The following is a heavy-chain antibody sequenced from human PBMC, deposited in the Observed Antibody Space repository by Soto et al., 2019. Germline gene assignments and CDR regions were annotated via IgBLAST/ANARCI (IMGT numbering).Heavy chain of an antibody. CDR1: GFTFSSYA. CDR2: ISGSGVST. Sequence: GGSLRLSCAASGFTFSSYAMSWVRQAPGKGLEWVSAISGSGVSTHYADSVKGRFTISRDNSKNTLYLQMNSLRAEDTAVYYCAKDTDATVTPHFDLWGRGTLVTVSS. CDR3: AKDTDATVTPHFDL. V-gene: IGHV3-23*01. J-gene: IGHJ2*01. D-gene: IGHD4-17*01.